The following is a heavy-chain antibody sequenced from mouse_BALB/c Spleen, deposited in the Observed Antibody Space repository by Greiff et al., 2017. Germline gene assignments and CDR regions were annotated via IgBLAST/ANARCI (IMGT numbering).Heavy chain of an antibody. J-gene: IGHJ2*01. V-gene: IGHV1-4*01. CDR1: GYTFTSYT. D-gene: IGHD2-14*01. CDR3: ARGNYRYDVPFDY. Sequence: QVHVKQSGAELARPGASVKMSCKASGYTFTSYTMHWVKQRPGQGLEWIGYINPSSGYTNYNQKFKDKATLTADKSSSTAYMQLSSLTSEDSAVYYCARGNYRYDVPFDYWGQGTTLTVSS. CDR2: INPSSGYT.